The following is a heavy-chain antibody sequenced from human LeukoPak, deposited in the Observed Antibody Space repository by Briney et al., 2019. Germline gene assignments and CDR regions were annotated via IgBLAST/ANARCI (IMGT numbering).Heavy chain of an antibody. Sequence: GGSLRLSCAASGFTFSSYWMTWVRQAPGKGLEWVSSISSSSSYIYYADSVKGRFTISRDNAKNSLYLQMNSLRAEDTAVYYCARDLGDTAMVFDAFDIWGQGTMVTVSS. J-gene: IGHJ3*02. CDR2: ISSSSSYI. CDR3: ARDLGDTAMVFDAFDI. V-gene: IGHV3-21*01. CDR1: GFTFSSYW. D-gene: IGHD5-18*01.